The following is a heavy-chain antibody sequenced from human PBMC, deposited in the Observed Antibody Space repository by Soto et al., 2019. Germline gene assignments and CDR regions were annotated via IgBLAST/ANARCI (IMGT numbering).Heavy chain of an antibody. Sequence: QVQLVQSGAEVKKPGASVKVSCKASGYTFTSYGISWVRQAPGQGLEWMGWISAYNGNTNYAQKLQGRVTMTTDTSTSTADMELRSLRSDDTAVYYCATGRDSSSWRRPTTFDYWGQGTLVTVSS. CDR1: GYTFTSYG. D-gene: IGHD6-13*01. V-gene: IGHV1-18*01. J-gene: IGHJ4*02. CDR2: ISAYNGNT. CDR3: ATGRDSSSWRRPTTFDY.